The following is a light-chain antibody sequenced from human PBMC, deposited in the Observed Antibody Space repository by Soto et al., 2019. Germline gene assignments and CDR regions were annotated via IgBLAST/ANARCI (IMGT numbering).Light chain of an antibody. Sequence: DIQMTQSPPSLSASVGDRVTITCRTSQSLYTYLNWYQQQPGKAPRLLIYGASYLQSGVPSRFSGSGSGTDFTLTISSLQPEDFATYYCHQSYTTPWTFGQGPKVEIK. V-gene: IGKV1-39*01. J-gene: IGKJ1*01. CDR3: HQSYTTPWT. CDR2: GAS. CDR1: QSLYTY.